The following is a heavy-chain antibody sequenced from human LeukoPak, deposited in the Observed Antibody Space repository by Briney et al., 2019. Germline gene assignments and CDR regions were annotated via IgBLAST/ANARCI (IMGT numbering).Heavy chain of an antibody. CDR1: GGSISSYY. J-gene: IGHJ4*01. CDR3: ARGEGTPPFDY. Sequence: ASETLSLTCTVSGGSISSYYWSWIRQPPGKGLEWIGYIYYSGSTNYNPSLKSRVTISVDTSKNQFSLKLSSVTAADTAVYYCARGEGTPPFDYWGQEPWSPSPQ. CDR2: IYYSGST. D-gene: IGHD1-14*01. V-gene: IGHV4-59*01.